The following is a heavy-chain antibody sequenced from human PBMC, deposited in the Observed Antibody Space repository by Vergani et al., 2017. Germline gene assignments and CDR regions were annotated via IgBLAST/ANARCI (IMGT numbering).Heavy chain of an antibody. CDR2: IWYDGSNK. Sequence: VQLVESGGGLVKPGGSLRLSCAASGFTFSSYSMNWVRQAPGKGLEWVAVIWYDGSNKYYADSVKGRFTISRDNSKNTLYLQMNSLRAEDTAVYYCARNYGSGSGPFDYWGQGTLVTVSS. CDR1: GFTFSSYS. D-gene: IGHD3-10*01. J-gene: IGHJ4*02. V-gene: IGHV3-33*08. CDR3: ARNYGSGSGPFDY.